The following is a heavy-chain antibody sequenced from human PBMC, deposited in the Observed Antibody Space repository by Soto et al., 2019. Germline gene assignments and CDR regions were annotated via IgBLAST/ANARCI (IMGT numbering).Heavy chain of an antibody. CDR1: GFTFSSFS. J-gene: IGHJ6*02. CDR2: ISSTSSNI. V-gene: IGHV3-21*01. Sequence: EVPLVESGGGLVKPGGSLRLSCAASGFTFSSFSMNWVRQAPGKGLGWVSSISSTSSNIYHADSLKGRFTISRDNAQDSLYLQMNSLRAEDTVVSYCARSPQWTPLVRGGMDVWGQGTTVIVAS. D-gene: IGHD6-19*01. CDR3: ARSPQWTPLVRGGMDV.